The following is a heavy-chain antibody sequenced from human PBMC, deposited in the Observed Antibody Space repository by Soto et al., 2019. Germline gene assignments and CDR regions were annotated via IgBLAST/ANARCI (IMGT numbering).Heavy chain of an antibody. J-gene: IGHJ6*02. CDR3: AKASRRYYYYGMDV. CDR1: GFTFSSYA. CDR2: ISGSGGST. Sequence: GGSLRLSCAASGFTFSSYAMSWVRQAPGKGLEWVSAISGSGGSTYYADSVKGRFTISRDNSKNTLYLQMNSLRAEDTAVYYYAKASRRYYYYGMDVWGQGTTVTVSS. D-gene: IGHD2-2*01. V-gene: IGHV3-23*01.